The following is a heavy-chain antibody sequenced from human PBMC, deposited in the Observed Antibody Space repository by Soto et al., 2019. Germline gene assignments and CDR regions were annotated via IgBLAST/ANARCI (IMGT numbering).Heavy chain of an antibody. CDR2: IYYSGST. J-gene: IGHJ4*02. Sequence: PSETLSLTCAVSGGSISSGGYSWSWIRQPPGKGLEWIGYIYYSGSTYYNPSLKSRVTISVDTSKNQFSLKLSSVTAADTAVYYCARAVDTAMDVPTYYFDYWGQGTLVTVSS. CDR1: GGSISSGGYS. D-gene: IGHD5-18*01. CDR3: ARAVDTAMDVPTYYFDY. V-gene: IGHV4-30-2*05.